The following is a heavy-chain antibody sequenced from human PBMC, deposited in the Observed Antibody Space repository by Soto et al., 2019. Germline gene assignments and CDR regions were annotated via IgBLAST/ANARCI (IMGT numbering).Heavy chain of an antibody. CDR3: ARTLDYGHMDV. CDR1: GDSVRXXX. J-gene: IGHJ6*03. Sequence: QVQMQESGPGLVKPSETLSLTCTVSGDSVRXXXXXXXXXXXXRGLEWIGYIYRSGSTKYNPSLKSRLTISVDTSKNQFSLKLSSVTAADTAVYYCARTLDYGHMDVWGKGTTVTVSS. V-gene: IGHV4-4*09. CDR2: IYRSGST. D-gene: IGHD3-16*01.